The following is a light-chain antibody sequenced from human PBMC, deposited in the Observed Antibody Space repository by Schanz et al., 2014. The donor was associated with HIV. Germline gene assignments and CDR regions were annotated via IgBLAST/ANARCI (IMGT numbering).Light chain of an antibody. CDR3: QQYGSSPLIT. CDR1: QSVSNNY. Sequence: EIVLTQSPGTLSLSPGERATLSCSASQSVSNNYLAWYQQKHGQAPRLLMYDASSRATGIPDRFSGSGSGTDFTLTISRLEPEDFAVYYCQQYGSSPLITFGQGTRLEIK. V-gene: IGKV3-20*01. J-gene: IGKJ5*01. CDR2: DAS.